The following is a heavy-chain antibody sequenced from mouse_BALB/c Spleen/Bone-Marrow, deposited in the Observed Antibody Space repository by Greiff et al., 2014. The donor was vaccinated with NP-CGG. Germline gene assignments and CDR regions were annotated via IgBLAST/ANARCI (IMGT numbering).Heavy chain of an antibody. CDR1: GYAFSSYW. Sequence: VQLVESGAELVRPGSSVKISCKASGYAFSSYWMNWVQQRPGQGLEWIGQIYPGDGDINYNGKFKGKATLTADKSSGTAYMQFSSLTSEDSAAYFCARGDFDFEAWFTYWGQGTLVTVSA. J-gene: IGHJ3*01. V-gene: IGHV1-80*01. CDR2: IYPGDGDI. D-gene: IGHD2-4*01. CDR3: ARGDFDFEAWFTY.